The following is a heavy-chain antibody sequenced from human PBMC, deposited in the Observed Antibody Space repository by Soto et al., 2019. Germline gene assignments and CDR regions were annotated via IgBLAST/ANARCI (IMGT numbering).Heavy chain of an antibody. CDR1: GYRFADHW. CDR2: MNRDGREI. CDR3: ATAEVDY. J-gene: IGHJ4*02. V-gene: IGHV3-74*01. Sequence: QSGGSLRLSCAVSGYRFADHWMHWVRQVPGKGLQWVSRMNRDGREINYADSVKGRFTVSRDNARSTLHLQMSSLRVEDTAVYYCATAEVDYWGPGALVTVSS.